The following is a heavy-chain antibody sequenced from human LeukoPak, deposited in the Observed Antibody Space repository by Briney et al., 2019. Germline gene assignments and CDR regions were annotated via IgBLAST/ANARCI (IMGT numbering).Heavy chain of an antibody. V-gene: IGHV3-7*03. CDR1: GFTFSSYW. D-gene: IGHD3-10*01. Sequence: GGSLRLSCVASGFTFSSYWMTWVRQAPGKGLEWVANIKTDGSQIYYVDSVKGRFTISRDNAKNSLYLQMNSLRAEDTALYYCAKDRVTMVRGVIIGFDYWGQGTLVTVSS. CDR2: IKTDGSQI. CDR3: AKDRVTMVRGVIIGFDY. J-gene: IGHJ4*02.